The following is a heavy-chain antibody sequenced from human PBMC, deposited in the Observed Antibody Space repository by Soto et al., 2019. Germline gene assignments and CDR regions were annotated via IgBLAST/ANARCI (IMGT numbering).Heavy chain of an antibody. D-gene: IGHD3-9*01. CDR1: GYTFTSYD. CDR2: MNPNSGNT. Sequence: ASLKVSCKASGYTFTSYDINWVLQATGQGLEWMGWMNPNSGNTGYAQKFQGRVTMTRNTSISTAYMELSSLRSEDTAVYYCARANYDILTGRGFDPWGQGXLVTV. J-gene: IGHJ5*02. V-gene: IGHV1-8*01. CDR3: ARANYDILTGRGFDP.